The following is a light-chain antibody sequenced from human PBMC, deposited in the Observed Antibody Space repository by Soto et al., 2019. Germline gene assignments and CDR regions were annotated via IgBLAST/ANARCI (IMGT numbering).Light chain of an antibody. CDR3: QKYNGAPFT. V-gene: IGKV1-27*01. CDR2: AAS. CDR1: QGIANY. Sequence: DIQMTQSPSSLSASVGDRVTITCRASQGIANYLAWYQQKPGKVPKLLIYAASTLEPGVPSRFSGSGFGTDFTLCISSLQPEDFATYYCQKYNGAPFTFGPGTKVDIK. J-gene: IGKJ3*01.